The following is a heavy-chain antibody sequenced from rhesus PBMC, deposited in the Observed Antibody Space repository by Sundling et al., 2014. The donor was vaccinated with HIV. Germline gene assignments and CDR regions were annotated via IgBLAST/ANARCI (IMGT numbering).Heavy chain of an antibody. Sequence: QVRLQESGPGLVKSSETLSLTCAVSGYSISSAYAWSWIRQPPGKELEWIGNIGGSSGTTTYNPSLNSRVTISKDTSKRQFSLRLSSVTAADTAVYYCARTGPWTGYYSFDFWGQGVLVTVSP. V-gene: IGHV4-127*01. CDR1: GYSISSAYA. CDR3: ARTGPWTGYYSFDF. J-gene: IGHJ4*01. D-gene: IGHD3-3*01. CDR2: IGGSSGTT.